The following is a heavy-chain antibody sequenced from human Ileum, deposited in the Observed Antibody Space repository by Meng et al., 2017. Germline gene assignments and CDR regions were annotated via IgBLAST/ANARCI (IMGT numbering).Heavy chain of an antibody. Sequence: QVNLNQAGPCLVKPSRTLTPTCALSGDSLSSNSVGGGWISQSPAKGLEWLGITHCSHDWCNKHALTIKSRITINPDTTQDDLYMQLMDLMAEDTSFYYRARECASGWHFDYWGQGTLVTVSS. J-gene: IGHJ4*02. D-gene: IGHD2-15*01. CDR3: ARECASGWHFDY. CDR2: THCSHDWCN. CDR1: GDSLSSNSVG. V-gene: IGHV6-1*01.